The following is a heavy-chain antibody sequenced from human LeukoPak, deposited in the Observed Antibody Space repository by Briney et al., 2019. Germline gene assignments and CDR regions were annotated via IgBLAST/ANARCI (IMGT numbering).Heavy chain of an antibody. CDR3: AGDSSGYYLDY. Sequence: PSETLSLTCTVSGGSISSSSCYWGWIRQPPGKGLEWIGSIYYSGSTYYNPSLKSRVTISVDTSKNQFSLKLSSVTAADTAVYYCAGDSSGYYLDYWGQGTLVTVSS. V-gene: IGHV4-39*07. CDR1: GGSISSSSCY. D-gene: IGHD3-22*01. CDR2: IYYSGST. J-gene: IGHJ4*02.